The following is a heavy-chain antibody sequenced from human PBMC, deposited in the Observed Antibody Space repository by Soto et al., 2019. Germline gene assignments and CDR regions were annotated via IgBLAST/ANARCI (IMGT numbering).Heavy chain of an antibody. J-gene: IGHJ5*02. Sequence: PSETLSLTCSVSGVSISPYYWLWIRQGPGRGLEWIAYMYYSGRTNFNPSLKSRVTMSIETSRNQISLKMQSVTAADTAVYYCARGPPSPRIMGTSRGPYFEPWGQGSLVTVSS. CDR1: GVSISPYY. D-gene: IGHD1-7*01. CDR2: MYYSGRT. CDR3: ARGPPSPRIMGTSRGPYFEP. V-gene: IGHV4-59*01.